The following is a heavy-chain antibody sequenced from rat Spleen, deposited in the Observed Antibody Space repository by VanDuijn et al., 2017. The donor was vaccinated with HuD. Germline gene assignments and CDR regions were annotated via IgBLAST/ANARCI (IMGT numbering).Heavy chain of an antibody. CDR3: ARGGNYFDF. CDR1: GFSLTSSH. D-gene: IGHD1-10*01. V-gene: IGHV2-30*01. J-gene: IGHJ3*01. CDR2: IWTGGST. Sequence: QVQLKESGPGLVQPSQTLSLTCTVSGFSLTSSHVNWVRQPTGKGLEWMGVIWTGGSTDYNSALKSRLSISRDTSKSQVFLKMNSLQTEETATYYCARGGNYFDFWGQGTLVTVSS.